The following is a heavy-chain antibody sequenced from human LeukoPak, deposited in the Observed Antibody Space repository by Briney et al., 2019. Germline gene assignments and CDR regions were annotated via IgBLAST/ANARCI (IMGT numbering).Heavy chain of an antibody. CDR1: GGSISSSSYY. CDR2: IYYSGST. D-gene: IGHD2-21*02. Sequence: PSETLSLTCTVSGGSISSSSYYWGWIRQPPGKGLEWIGSIYYSGSTYYNPSLKSRVTISADTSKNQFSLKLSSVTAADTAVYYCARDSFLVVVTAIPFDYWGQGTPVTVSS. V-gene: IGHV4-39*07. CDR3: ARDSFLVVVTAIPFDY. J-gene: IGHJ4*02.